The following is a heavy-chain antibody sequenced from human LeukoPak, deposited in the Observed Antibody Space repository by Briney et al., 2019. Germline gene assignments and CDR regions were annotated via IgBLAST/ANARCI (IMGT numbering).Heavy chain of an antibody. CDR1: GGSISSSSYY. CDR2: IHYSGST. D-gene: IGHD1-26*01. J-gene: IGHJ4*02. CDR3: ARRRGSYSDDY. V-gene: IGHV4-39*07. Sequence: PSETLSLTCTVSGGSISSSSYYWAWIRQPPGKGLEWIGSIHYSGSTYYNPSLQSRVTISIDTSKNQFSLKLRFVTAADTAVYYCARRRGSYSDDYWGQGTLVTVSS.